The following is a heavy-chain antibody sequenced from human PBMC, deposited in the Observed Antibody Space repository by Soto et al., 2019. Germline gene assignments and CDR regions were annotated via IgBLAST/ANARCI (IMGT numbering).Heavy chain of an antibody. CDR3: ARDWRRTVTTPGGY. CDR1: GFTFSSYW. Sequence: EVQLVESGGGLVQPGGSRRLSCAASGFTFSSYWMHWVRQAPGKGLVWVSLINSDGSSTSYADSVKGRFTISRDNAKNTLYLQMNSLRSADTAVYYCARDWRRTVTTPGGYWGQGTLVTVSS. J-gene: IGHJ4*02. D-gene: IGHD4-17*01. CDR2: INSDGSST. V-gene: IGHV3-74*01.